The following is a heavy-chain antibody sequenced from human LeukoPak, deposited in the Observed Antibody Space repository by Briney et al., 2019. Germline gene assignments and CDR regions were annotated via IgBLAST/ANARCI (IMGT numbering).Heavy chain of an antibody. J-gene: IGHJ4*02. Sequence: GGSLRLSCAASGFTFSSYSMNWVRQAPGKGLEWVSSISSSSSYIYYADSVKGRFTISRDNAKNSLYLQMNSLRAEDTAVYYCARDPTSRYCSGGSCYAYWGQGTLATVSS. D-gene: IGHD2-15*01. CDR3: ARDPTSRYCSGGSCYAY. CDR2: ISSSSSYI. V-gene: IGHV3-21*01. CDR1: GFTFSSYS.